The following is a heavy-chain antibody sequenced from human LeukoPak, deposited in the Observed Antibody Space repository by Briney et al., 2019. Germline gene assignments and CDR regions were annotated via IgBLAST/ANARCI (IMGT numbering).Heavy chain of an antibody. CDR3: ARVTGYMIEDYFDY. J-gene: IGHJ4*02. Sequence: SETLSLTCTVSGGSISPYYWSWIRQAPGKGLEWIGYIYHTGSSSYNPSLKSRVTMLIDTSKNQFSLKLNSVTAADTAVYYCARVTGYMIEDYFDYWGQGTLVTVSS. V-gene: IGHV4-59*01. CDR1: GGSISPYY. CDR2: IYHTGSS. D-gene: IGHD3-22*01.